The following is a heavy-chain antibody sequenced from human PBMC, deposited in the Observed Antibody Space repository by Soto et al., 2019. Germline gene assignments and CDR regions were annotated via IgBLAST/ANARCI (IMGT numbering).Heavy chain of an antibody. D-gene: IGHD4-17*01. Sequence: GGSLRLSCAASGFTFSSYWMHWVRQAPGKGLVWVSRINSDGRSTYYADSVKGRFTISRDNAKNRLYLQMKSLRAGDTAIYYCARDPRLRWYADYWGQGTLVTVSS. CDR3: ARDPRLRWYADY. CDR1: GFTFSSYW. J-gene: IGHJ4*02. CDR2: INSDGRST. V-gene: IGHV3-74*01.